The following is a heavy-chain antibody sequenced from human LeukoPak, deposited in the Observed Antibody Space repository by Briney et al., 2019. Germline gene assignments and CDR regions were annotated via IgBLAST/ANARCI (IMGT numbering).Heavy chain of an antibody. D-gene: IGHD1-14*01. J-gene: IGHJ4*02. CDR2: ISSSSSYI. Sequence: ETLSLTCTVSGGSISSSSYYWGWIRQPPGKGLEWVSSISSSSSYIYYADSVKGRFTISRDNAKNSLYLQMNSLRAEDTAVYYCARNHEKNWGQGTLVTVSS. CDR3: ARNHEKN. V-gene: IGHV3-21*01. CDR1: GGSISSSS.